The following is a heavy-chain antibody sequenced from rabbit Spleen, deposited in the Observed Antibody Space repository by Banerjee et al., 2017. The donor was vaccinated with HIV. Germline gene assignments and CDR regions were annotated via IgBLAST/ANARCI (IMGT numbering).Heavy chain of an antibody. D-gene: IGHD4-2*01. CDR3: AKWDGGGRAGLHL. CDR1: GFSFRDRDV. J-gene: IGHJ4*01. CDR2: IYADSSGST. Sequence: QEQLEVSGGGLVKPEGSLTLTCKVSGFSFRDRDVMCWVRQAPGKGLECIACIYADSSGSTYYASWAKGRFTMSKSSSTTVTLQMTSLTVADTATYFCAKWDGGGRAGLHLWGPGTLVTVS. V-gene: IGHV1S45*01.